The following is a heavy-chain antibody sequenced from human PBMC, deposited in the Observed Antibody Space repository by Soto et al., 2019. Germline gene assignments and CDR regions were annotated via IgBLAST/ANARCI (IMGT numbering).Heavy chain of an antibody. Sequence: VQLVESGGGVVQPGRSLRLSCAASGFTFSSYGMHWVRQAPGKGLEWVAVISYDGSNKYYADSVKGRFTISRDNSKNTLYLQMNSLRAEDTAVYYCAKDHPDIVVVPAAHYYYYYMDVWGKGTTVTVSS. CDR3: AKDHPDIVVVPAAHYYYYYMDV. V-gene: IGHV3-30*18. CDR2: ISYDGSNK. J-gene: IGHJ6*03. CDR1: GFTFSSYG. D-gene: IGHD2-2*01.